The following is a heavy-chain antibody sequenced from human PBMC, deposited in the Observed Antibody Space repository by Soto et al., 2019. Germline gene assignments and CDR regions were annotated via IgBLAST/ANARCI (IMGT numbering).Heavy chain of an antibody. CDR3: ARHQEVRGVVVPFHYYGMDV. J-gene: IGHJ6*02. V-gene: IGHV4-59*08. CDR1: GGPISKFY. D-gene: IGHD3-10*01. CDR2: TYYSRST. Sequence: SEALSRISSVSGGPISKFYWSRIRQPPGKGLKGVGHTYYSRSTTSYNPSLESRVTISVDTSENQLSLKLSSVTAADTAVYYCARHQEVRGVVVPFHYYGMDVWGQGTTVT.